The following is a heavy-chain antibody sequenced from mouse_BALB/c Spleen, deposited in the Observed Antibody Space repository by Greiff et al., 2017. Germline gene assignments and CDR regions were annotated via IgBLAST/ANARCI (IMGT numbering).Heavy chain of an antibody. CDR3: ASLLLRPLDY. CDR2: ISDGGSYT. J-gene: IGHJ2*01. CDR1: GFTFSDYY. Sequence: DVQLVESGGGLVKPGGSLKLSCAASGFTFSDYYMYWVRQTPEKRLEWVATISDGGSYTYYPDSVKGRFTISRDNAKNNLYLQMSSLKSEDTAMYYCASLLLRPLDYWGQGTTLTVSS. V-gene: IGHV5-4*02. D-gene: IGHD1-1*01.